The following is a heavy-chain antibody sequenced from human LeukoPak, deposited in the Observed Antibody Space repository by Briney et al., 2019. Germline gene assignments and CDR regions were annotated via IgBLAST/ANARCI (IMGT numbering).Heavy chain of an antibody. CDR1: GLTFTDYY. D-gene: IGHD3-9*01. CDR2: INANNGDT. J-gene: IGHJ3*01. Sequence: ASVRVSCKASGLTFTDYYFHWVRQAPGQGLEWMGWINANNGDTNYAQKFQGSVTLTRDTSVSTAYMDLYRLTSDDTAVYYCARDPATGGDAFDVWGQGTMVTVSS. V-gene: IGHV1-2*02. CDR3: ARDPATGGDAFDV.